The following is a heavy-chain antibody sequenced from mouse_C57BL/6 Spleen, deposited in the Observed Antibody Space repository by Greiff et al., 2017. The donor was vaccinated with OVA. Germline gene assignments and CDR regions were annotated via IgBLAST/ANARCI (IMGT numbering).Heavy chain of an antibody. CDR2: ISNGGGST. J-gene: IGHJ4*01. Sequence: EVQLQESGGGLVQPGGSLKLSCAASGFTFSDYYMYWVRQTPEKRLEWVAYISNGGGSTYYPDTVKGRFNISRDNAQNTLYLQMSRLKSEDTAMYYCAKQGGDSSGYVRNYYAMDDWGQGTSVTVSS. CDR1: GFTFSDYY. D-gene: IGHD3-2*02. V-gene: IGHV5-12*01. CDR3: AKQGGDSSGYVRNYYAMDD.